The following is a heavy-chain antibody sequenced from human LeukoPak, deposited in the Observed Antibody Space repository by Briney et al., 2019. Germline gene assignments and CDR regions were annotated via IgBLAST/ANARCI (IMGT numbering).Heavy chain of an antibody. V-gene: IGHV4-38-2*02. CDR3: ARNPSSGWAQRFDY. J-gene: IGHJ4*02. CDR1: GYSISSGYY. D-gene: IGHD6-19*01. CDR2: IYHSGST. Sequence: SETLSLTCTVSGYSISSGYYWGWIRQPPGKGLEWIGSIYHSGSTYYNPSLKSRVTISVDTSKNQSSLKLSSVTAADTAVYYCARNPSSGWAQRFDYWGQGTLVTVSS.